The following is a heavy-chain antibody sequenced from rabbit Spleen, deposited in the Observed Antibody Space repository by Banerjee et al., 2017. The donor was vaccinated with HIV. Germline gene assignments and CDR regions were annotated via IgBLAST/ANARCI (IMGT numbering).Heavy chain of an antibody. D-gene: IGHD8-1*01. Sequence: EQLEESGGGLVKPEGSLTLTCKASGFSFSDRDVMCWVRQAPGKGLEWIACIDTGSSSFTYFAHWAKGRFTISKASSTTVTLQMTSLTAADTATYFCARDSGSSFSSYGMDLWGPGTLVTVS. CDR1: GFSFSDRDV. CDR3: ARDSGSSFSSYGMDL. J-gene: IGHJ6*01. V-gene: IGHV1S45*01. CDR2: IDTGSSSFT.